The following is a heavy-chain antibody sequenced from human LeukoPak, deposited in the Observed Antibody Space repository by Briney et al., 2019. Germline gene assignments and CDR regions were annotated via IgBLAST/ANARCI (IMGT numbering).Heavy chain of an antibody. D-gene: IGHD3-22*01. Sequence: AGGSLRLSCAASGFTFDDYAMHWVRQAPGKGLEWVSGISWNSGSIGYADSVKGRFTISRDNAKNSLYLQMNSLRAEDTALYYCAKDIIPTDSYDSSAFDYWGQGTLVTVSS. CDR1: GFTFDDYA. V-gene: IGHV3-9*01. J-gene: IGHJ4*02. CDR2: ISWNSGSI. CDR3: AKDIIPTDSYDSSAFDY.